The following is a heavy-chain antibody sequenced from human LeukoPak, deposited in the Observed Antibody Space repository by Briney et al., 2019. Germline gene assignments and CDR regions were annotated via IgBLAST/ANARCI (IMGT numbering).Heavy chain of an antibody. D-gene: IGHD3-10*01. CDR3: AKDSTYYYGSGSYGH. CDR2: ISGNGHHT. CDR1: GFTFSSHV. Sequence: GGSLRLSCVGSGFTFSSHVMSWVRQAPGKGLEWVSSISGNGHHTYYADSVRGRFTISRDGSRNTVLLQMNSLRVEDTAVYYCAKDSTYYYGSGSYGHWGQGTLVTVSS. V-gene: IGHV3-23*01. J-gene: IGHJ4*02.